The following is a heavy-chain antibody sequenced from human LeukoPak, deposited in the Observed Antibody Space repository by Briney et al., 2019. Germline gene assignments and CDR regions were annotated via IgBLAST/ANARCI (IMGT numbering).Heavy chain of an antibody. CDR1: GFTFSTYA. V-gene: IGHV3-23*01. CDR3: AKTGGARGYDSSGYYYERY. J-gene: IGHJ4*02. D-gene: IGHD3-22*01. Sequence: GSLRLSCAASGFTFSTYAMSWVRQAPGKGLEWVSAISGSGGSTYYADSVKGRFTISRDNSKNTLYLQMNSLRAEDTAVYYCAKTGGARGYDSSGYYYERYWGQGTLVTVSS. CDR2: ISGSGGST.